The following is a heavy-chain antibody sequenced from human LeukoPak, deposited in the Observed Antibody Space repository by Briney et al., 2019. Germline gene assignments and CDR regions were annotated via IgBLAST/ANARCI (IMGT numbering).Heavy chain of an antibody. CDR2: ISSSSSYI. CDR1: GGSISSSS. CDR3: ARQGSTSPYYYYYGMDV. Sequence: ETLSLTCTVSGGSISSSSYYWGWIRQPPGKGLEWVSSISSSSSYIYYADSVKGRFTISRDNAKNSLYLQMNSLRAEDTAVYYCARQGSTSPYYYYYGMDVWGQGTTVTVSS. J-gene: IGHJ6*02. V-gene: IGHV3-21*01. D-gene: IGHD2-2*01.